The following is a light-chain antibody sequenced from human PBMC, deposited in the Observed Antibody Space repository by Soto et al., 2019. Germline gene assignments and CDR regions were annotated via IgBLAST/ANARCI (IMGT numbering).Light chain of an antibody. CDR2: GAS. V-gene: IGKV3-15*01. J-gene: IGKJ1*01. Sequence: EIVMTQSPATLSVSPGERATLSCRASQSVSINLAWYQQKPGQAPRLLIYGASTRATGIPARFSGSGSGTEFTLTISSLQSEDFAVYYCQHYNNWPQWTLGQGTKVEIK. CDR3: QHYNNWPQWT. CDR1: QSVSIN.